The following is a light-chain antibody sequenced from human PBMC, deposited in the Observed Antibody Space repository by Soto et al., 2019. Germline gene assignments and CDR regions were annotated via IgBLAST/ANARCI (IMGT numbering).Light chain of an antibody. CDR1: QTITNY. Sequence: DIQMTQSPSSLSASVGVRVTITCRTSQTITNYLNWYQQKPGKAPKLLIYAASNLQSGVPSRFSGSGSGTDFTLTISSLQPEDFATYHCQQTYSTAQTFGQGTKVDIK. V-gene: IGKV1-39*01. CDR3: QQTYSTAQT. J-gene: IGKJ1*01. CDR2: AAS.